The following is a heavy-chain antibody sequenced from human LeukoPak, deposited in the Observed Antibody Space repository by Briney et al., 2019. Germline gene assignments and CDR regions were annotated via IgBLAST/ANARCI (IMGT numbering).Heavy chain of an antibody. CDR2: INSDRSST. CDR3: ARVEGGSGWYYFDY. CDR1: GFTFSSYW. D-gene: IGHD6-19*01. Sequence: TGGSLRLSCAASGFTFSSYWMHWVRQAPGKGLVWVSRINSDRSSTSYADSVKGRFTISRDNAKNTLYLQMNSLRAEDTAVYYCARVEGGSGWYYFDYWGQGTLVTVSS. J-gene: IGHJ4*02. V-gene: IGHV3-74*01.